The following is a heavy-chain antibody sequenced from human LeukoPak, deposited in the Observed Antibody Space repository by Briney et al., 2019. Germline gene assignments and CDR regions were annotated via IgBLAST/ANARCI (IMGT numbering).Heavy chain of an antibody. V-gene: IGHV1-69*05. D-gene: IGHD5-24*01. J-gene: IGHJ6*03. CDR2: IIPFFGTA. Sequence: SVKVSCKASGGTFSSYAISWVRQPPRQGLEWMGGIIPFFGTASYAQKFQGRVTITTDESTSTAYMELSSLRSEDTAVYYCASFMGRDGEQSTWGYYYMDVWGKGTTVTVSS. CDR3: ASFMGRDGEQSTWGYYYMDV. CDR1: GGTFSSYA.